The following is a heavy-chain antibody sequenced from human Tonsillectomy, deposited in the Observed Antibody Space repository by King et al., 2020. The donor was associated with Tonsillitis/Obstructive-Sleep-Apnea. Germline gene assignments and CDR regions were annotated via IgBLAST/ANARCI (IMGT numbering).Heavy chain of an antibody. V-gene: IGHV3-30*01. D-gene: IGHD6-19*01. CDR3: AREIAVAGIGGYFDY. J-gene: IGHJ4*02. CDR2: ISYDGSNK. Sequence: VQLVESGGGVVQPGRSLRLSCAASGFTFGSYVMHWVRQAPGKGLEWVAVISYDGSNKYWAASVRGRFTISRDNSRNTLYLQMNSLRAEDTAVYYCAREIAVAGIGGYFDYWGQGTLVTVSS. CDR1: GFTFGSYV.